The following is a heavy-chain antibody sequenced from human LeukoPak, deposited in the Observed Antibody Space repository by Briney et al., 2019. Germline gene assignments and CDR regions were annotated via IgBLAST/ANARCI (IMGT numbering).Heavy chain of an antibody. J-gene: IGHJ6*03. CDR2: ISAYNGNT. CDR3: ARSDGDYDILTGLYYYYYMDV. CDR1: GYTFTSYG. V-gene: IGHV1-18*01. D-gene: IGHD3-9*01. Sequence: ASVKVSCKASGYTFTSYGISWVRQAPGQGLKWMGWISAYNGNTNYAQKLQGRVTMTTDTSTSTAYMELRSLRSDDTAVYYCARSDGDYDILTGLYYYYYMDVWGKGTTVTISS.